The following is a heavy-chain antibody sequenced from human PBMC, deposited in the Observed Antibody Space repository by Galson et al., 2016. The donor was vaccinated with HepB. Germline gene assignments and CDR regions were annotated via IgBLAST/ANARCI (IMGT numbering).Heavy chain of an antibody. CDR3: AHIPRMEEVPSRWFDP. CDR2: IYWDDDK. D-gene: IGHD1-1*01. Sequence: PALVKATQTLTLTCTFSGFSLSTSGVGVGWLRQPPGKALGWLALIYWDDDKRYSPSLQSRLTSTKDTSKSQVVLTMTNMDPVDTATYYCAHIPRMEEVPSRWFDPGGQGTRVTVSS. V-gene: IGHV2-5*02. J-gene: IGHJ5*02. CDR1: GFSLSTSGVG.